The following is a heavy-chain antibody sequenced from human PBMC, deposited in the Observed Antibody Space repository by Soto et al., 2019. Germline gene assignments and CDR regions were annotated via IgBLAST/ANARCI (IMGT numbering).Heavy chain of an antibody. V-gene: IGHV4-34*01. CDR2: INHSGST. CDR1: GGSFSGYY. CDR3: ARNLCTNGVCYGSDY. Sequence: SETLSLTCAVYGGSFSGYYWSWIRQPPGKGLEWIGEINHSGSTNYNPSLKSRVTISVDTSKNQFSLKLSSVTAADTAVYYCARNLCTNGVCYGSDYWGQGTLVTVSS. J-gene: IGHJ4*02. D-gene: IGHD2-8*01.